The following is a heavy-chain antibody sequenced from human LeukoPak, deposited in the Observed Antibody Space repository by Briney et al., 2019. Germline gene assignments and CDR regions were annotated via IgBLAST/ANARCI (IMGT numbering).Heavy chain of an antibody. CDR2: IGDSGEIE. D-gene: IGHD6-19*01. J-gene: IGHJ4*02. CDR3: AKGYSSGWTPFDY. Sequence: PGGSLTLSCEASGLILRGHAMSWVRQAPGKGLKWVSGIGDSGEIERYADSVKGRFTISRDNFRNTVYLEMRSLRPEDTAVYYCAKGYSSGWTPFDYWGQGTQVTVSS. CDR1: GLILRGHA. V-gene: IGHV3-23*01.